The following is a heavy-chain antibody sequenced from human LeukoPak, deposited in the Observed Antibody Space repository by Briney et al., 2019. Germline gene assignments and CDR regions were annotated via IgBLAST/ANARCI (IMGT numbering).Heavy chain of an antibody. V-gene: IGHV1-2*02. J-gene: IGHJ4*02. Sequence: ASVKVSCKASGYTFTGYYMHWVRQAPGQGLEWMGWINTNSGGTNYAQKFQGRVTMTRDTSISTAYMELSRLRSDDTAVYYCARDGKSIDFWSGYSTYYFDYWGQGTLVTVSS. D-gene: IGHD3-3*01. CDR2: INTNSGGT. CDR3: ARDGKSIDFWSGYSTYYFDY. CDR1: GYTFTGYY.